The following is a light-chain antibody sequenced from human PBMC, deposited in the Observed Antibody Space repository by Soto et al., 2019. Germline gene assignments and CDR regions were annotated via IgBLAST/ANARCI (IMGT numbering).Light chain of an antibody. V-gene: IGKV3-20*01. J-gene: IGKJ1*01. CDR2: DTS. CDR3: QQYGSSPRT. CDR1: QSVGGSS. Sequence: EFVLTESPGTLSLSPGERATVSCGASQSVGGSSLAWYQQRPGQAPRLLIYDTSKRATGIPDRFSGSGSGTDFTLTISRLEPEDFAMYYCQQYGSSPRTFGQGTKVDIK.